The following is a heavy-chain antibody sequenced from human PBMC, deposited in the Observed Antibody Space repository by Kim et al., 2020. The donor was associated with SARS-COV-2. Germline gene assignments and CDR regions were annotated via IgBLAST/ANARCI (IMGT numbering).Heavy chain of an antibody. V-gene: IGHV4-59*13. CDR2: IYYSGST. CDR1: GGSISSYY. Sequence: SETLSLTCTVSGGSISSYYWSWIRQPPGKGLEWIGYIYYSGSTNYNPSLKSRVTISVDTSKNQFSLKLSSVTATDTAVYYCARGVSYYFDYWGQGTLVTVSS. CDR3: ARGVSYYFDY. J-gene: IGHJ4*02. D-gene: IGHD2-8*01.